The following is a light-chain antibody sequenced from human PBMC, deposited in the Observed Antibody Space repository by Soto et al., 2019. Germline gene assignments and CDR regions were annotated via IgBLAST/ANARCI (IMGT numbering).Light chain of an antibody. Sequence: DIQLTQPPSFLSASVGDEVTITCRASQGIRSHLAWYQQKPGKAPKLLLYTASTLQSGVPSRFSGGGSGTEFTLTISSLQPEDFATYYCQQLNGFPPWTFGQGTKVDI. V-gene: IGKV1-9*01. CDR1: QGIRSH. CDR3: QQLNGFPPWT. J-gene: IGKJ1*01. CDR2: TAS.